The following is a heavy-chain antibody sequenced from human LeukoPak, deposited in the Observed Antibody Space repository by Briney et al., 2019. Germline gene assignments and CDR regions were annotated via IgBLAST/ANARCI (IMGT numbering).Heavy chain of an antibody. V-gene: IGHV1-2*02. J-gene: IGHJ4*02. D-gene: IGHD1-20*01. CDR2: INPNSGT. CDR3: ARNSWMDY. Sequence: ASVKVSCKASGYTFTDYYMHWVRQAPGQGLEWMGWINPNSGTNCAQKFQGRVTMTRDTSISTAYMELTRLTSDDTAVYYCARNSWMDYWGQGTLVTVSS. CDR1: GYTFTDYY.